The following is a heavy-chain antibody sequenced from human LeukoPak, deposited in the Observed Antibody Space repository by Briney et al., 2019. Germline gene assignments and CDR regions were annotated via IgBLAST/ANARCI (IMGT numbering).Heavy chain of an antibody. CDR2: INHSGST. J-gene: IGHJ3*02. D-gene: IGHD2-2*02. CDR3: ARAGGIVVVPAAIGHAFDI. V-gene: IGHV4-34*01. CDR1: GGSFSGYY. Sequence: TSETLSLTCAVYGGSFSGYYWSWIRQPPGKGLEWIGEINHSGSTNYNPSLKSRVTISVDTSKNQLSLKLSSVTAADTAVYYCARAGGIVVVPAAIGHAFDIWGQGTMVTVSS.